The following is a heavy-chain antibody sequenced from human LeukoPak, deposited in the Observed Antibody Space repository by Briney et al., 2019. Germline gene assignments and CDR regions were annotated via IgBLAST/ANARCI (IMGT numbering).Heavy chain of an antibody. CDR1: GGSISSYY. CDR3: ARSEYDIWTGFYTRAFNY. V-gene: IGHV4-59*12. D-gene: IGHD3-9*01. J-gene: IGHJ4*02. CDR2: IYYSGST. Sequence: PSETLSLTCTVSGGSISSYYWSWIRQPPGKGLEWIGYIYYSGSTNYNPSLKSRVIISADTSKNQFSLKLSSVTAADTAVYYCARSEYDIWTGFYTRAFNYWGQGTLVTVSS.